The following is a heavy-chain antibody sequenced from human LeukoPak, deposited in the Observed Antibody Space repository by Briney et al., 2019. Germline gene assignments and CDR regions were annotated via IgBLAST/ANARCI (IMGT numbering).Heavy chain of an antibody. CDR2: ISGSGGST. CDR3: AKDPSSSGYFRRRMYYFDY. V-gene: IGHV3-23*01. D-gene: IGHD3-22*01. Sequence: AGGSLRLSCAASGFTFSSYAMSWVRQAPGKGLEWVSAISGSGGSTYYADSVKGRFTISRDNSKNTLYLQMNSLRAEDTAVYYCAKDPSSSGYFRRRMYYFDYWGQGTLVTVSS. CDR1: GFTFSSYA. J-gene: IGHJ4*02.